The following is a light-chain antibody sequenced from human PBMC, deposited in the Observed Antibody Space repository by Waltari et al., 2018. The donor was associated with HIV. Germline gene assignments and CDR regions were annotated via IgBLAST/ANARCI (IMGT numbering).Light chain of an antibody. CDR2: EVN. J-gene: IGLJ2*01. CDR1: SSAVGGFDF. V-gene: IGLV2-8*01. Sequence: QSALTQPPSASGSPGQSVTLPCTGTSSAVGGFDFVSWYHQQPPKAPKLILYEVNRRPSGVPDRFSGSKSGNTASLTVSGLQPEDEGDYYCSSYKDANDVVFGGGTKLTVL. CDR3: SSYKDANDVV.